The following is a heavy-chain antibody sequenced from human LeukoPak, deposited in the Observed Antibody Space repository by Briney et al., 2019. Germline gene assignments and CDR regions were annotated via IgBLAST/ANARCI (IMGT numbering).Heavy chain of an antibody. D-gene: IGHD3-10*01. CDR2: ISAYNGNT. J-gene: IGHJ4*02. V-gene: IGHV1-18*01. Sequence: ASVNVSCKASGYTFTSYGISWVRQAPGQGLEWMGWISAYNGNTNYAQKLQGRVTMTTDTSTSTAYMELRSLRSNDTAVYYCARRDNSGSYDNWGQGTLVTVSS. CDR1: GYTFTSYG. CDR3: ARRDNSGSYDN.